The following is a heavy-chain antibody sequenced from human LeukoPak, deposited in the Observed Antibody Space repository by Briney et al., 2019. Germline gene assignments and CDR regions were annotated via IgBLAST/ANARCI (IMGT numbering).Heavy chain of an antibody. D-gene: IGHD2-2*01. Sequence: SETLSLTCTVSGVSISSYYWSWIRQPPGKGLEWIGYIYYSGSTNYNPSLKSRVTISVDTSKNQFSLKLSSVTAADTAVYYCARDTYYCSSTSCPYYYYYYMDVWGKGTTVTVSS. CDR1: GVSISSYY. CDR3: ARDTYYCSSTSCPYYYYYYMDV. V-gene: IGHV4-59*01. J-gene: IGHJ6*03. CDR2: IYYSGST.